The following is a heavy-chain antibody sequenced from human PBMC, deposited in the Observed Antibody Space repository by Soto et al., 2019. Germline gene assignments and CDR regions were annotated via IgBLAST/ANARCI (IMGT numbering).Heavy chain of an antibody. D-gene: IGHD3-22*01. CDR1: GFTFSSYA. CDR3: AKAIEPYYDDSSGYYPAHYYYYYGMDV. J-gene: IGHJ6*02. V-gene: IGHV3-23*01. Sequence: EVQLLESGGGLVQPGGSLRLSCAASGFTFSSYAMSWVRQAPGKGLEWVSAISGSGGSTYYADSVKGRFTISRDNSKNTLYLQMTSLRSEDTAVYYCAKAIEPYYDDSSGYYPAHYYYYYGMDVWGQGTTVTVSS. CDR2: ISGSGGST.